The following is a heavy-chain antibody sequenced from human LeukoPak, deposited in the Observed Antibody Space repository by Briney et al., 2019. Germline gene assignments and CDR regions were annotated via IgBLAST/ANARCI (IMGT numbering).Heavy chain of an antibody. CDR2: ISSSSSYI. J-gene: IGHJ4*02. V-gene: IGHV3-21*01. D-gene: IGHD3-10*01. CDR1: GFTFSSYN. CDR3: ARVLVPDSMGSGSYEAFFDY. Sequence: GGSLRLSCAASGFTFSSYNMNWVRQAPGKGLEWVSSISSSSSYIYYADSVKGRFTISRDNAKNSLYLQMNSLRAEDTAVYYCARVLVPDSMGSGSYEAFFDYWGQGTLVTVSS.